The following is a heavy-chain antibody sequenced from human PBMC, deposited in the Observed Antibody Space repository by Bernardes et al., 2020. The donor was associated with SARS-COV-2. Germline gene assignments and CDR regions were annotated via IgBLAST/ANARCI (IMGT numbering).Heavy chain of an antibody. J-gene: IGHJ4*02. CDR2: IYYSGIT. D-gene: IGHD3-16*01. Sequence: SETLSLTCTVSGASISGSLHYWGWIRQTPGKGLEWIASIYYSGITYYNPSLKSRVTISVDTSQNQFSLRLTSVTAADMAVYYCARRGNYENTRSHYYFDHWGQGALVTDSS. CDR1: GASISGSLHY. CDR3: ARRGNYENTRSHYYFDH. V-gene: IGHV4-39*01.